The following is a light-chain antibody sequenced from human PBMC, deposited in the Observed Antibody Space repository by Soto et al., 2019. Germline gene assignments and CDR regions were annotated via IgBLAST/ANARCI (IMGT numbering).Light chain of an antibody. V-gene: IGKV3-20*01. Sequence: DIVLTQSPDTLSLSPGERATLFCRTSQRVSKGSLAWYQRRPGQAPRLLIFAASSRATGIPDRFNGSGSGADFSLTIDRLEPEDSAVYYFQQYGSSPPTFGSGTQVLIK. J-gene: IGKJ4*01. CDR3: QQYGSSPPT. CDR2: AAS. CDR1: QRVSKGS.